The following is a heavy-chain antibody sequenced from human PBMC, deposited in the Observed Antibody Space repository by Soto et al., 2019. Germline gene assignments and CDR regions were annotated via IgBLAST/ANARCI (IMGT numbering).Heavy chain of an antibody. D-gene: IGHD5-12*01. CDR3: ARGRIVASIHDAFEI. CDR2: VSAYNGKK. Sequence: QGELLQSGDEVKTPGASVRVSCRASGYHFTSYGISWVRQAPGQGLEWVAWVSAYNGKKDTAQKLQDRDTMTLDTSTDTAHMDLGDLTSADTAVYYCARGRIVASIHDAFEIWGQGTKVTVSS. CDR1: GYHFTSYG. V-gene: IGHV1-18*01. J-gene: IGHJ3*02.